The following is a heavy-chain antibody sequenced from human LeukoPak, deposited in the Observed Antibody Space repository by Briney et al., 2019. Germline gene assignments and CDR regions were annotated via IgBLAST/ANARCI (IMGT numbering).Heavy chain of an antibody. CDR1: GGTFSSYA. V-gene: IGHV1-69*05. CDR3: ASVGVRSSSSRANYYYMDV. D-gene: IGHD6-6*01. CDR2: IIPIFGTA. Sequence: ASVKVSCKASGGTFSSYAISWVRQATGQGLEWMGGIIPIFGTANYAQKFQGRVTITTDESTSTAYMELSSLRSEDTAVYYCASVGVRSSSSRANYYYMDVWGKGTTVTVSS. J-gene: IGHJ6*03.